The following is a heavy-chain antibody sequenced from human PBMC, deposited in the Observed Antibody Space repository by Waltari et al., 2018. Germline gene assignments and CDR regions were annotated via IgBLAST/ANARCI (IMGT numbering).Heavy chain of an antibody. V-gene: IGHV7-4-1*02. CDR2: INTDTGNP. J-gene: IGHJ2*01. D-gene: IGHD6-6*01. Sequence: QVQLVQSGSELREPGASVKISCQASGYSFSDYPMNWVRQAPGQGLEWMGWINTDTGNPTYAQGFTGRFVFSLDTPVSTAYLQISSLEAEDTAVYYCARKIGATSSAWYFDLWGRGSLVTVSS. CDR1: GYSFSDYP. CDR3: ARKIGATSSAWYFDL.